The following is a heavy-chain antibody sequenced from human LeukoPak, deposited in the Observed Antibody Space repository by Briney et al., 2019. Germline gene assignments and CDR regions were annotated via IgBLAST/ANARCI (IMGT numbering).Heavy chain of an antibody. CDR3: ARGARLSRAGSGSRAYGMDV. Sequence: PSETLSLTCAVYGGSFSGYYWSWIRQPPGKGLEWIGEINHSGSTNYNPSLKSRVTISVDTSKNQFSLKLSPVTAADTAVYYCARGARLSRAGSGSRAYGMDVWGQGTTVTVSS. D-gene: IGHD1-26*01. CDR1: GGSFSGYY. J-gene: IGHJ6*02. V-gene: IGHV4-34*01. CDR2: INHSGST.